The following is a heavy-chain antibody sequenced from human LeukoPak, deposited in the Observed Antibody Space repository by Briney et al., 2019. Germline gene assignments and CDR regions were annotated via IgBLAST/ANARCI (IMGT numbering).Heavy chain of an antibody. Sequence: GGXXXSSXXXWGWIRQPPGKGXXWIGSIYYSGSTYYNPSLKSRGTISVDTSKNQFSLKLNSVTAADTAVYYCARYSSSHFDYWGQGTLVTVSS. J-gene: IGHJ4*02. D-gene: IGHD6-6*01. CDR1: GGXXXSSXXX. CDR3: ARYSSSHFDY. CDR2: IYYSGST. V-gene: IGHV4-39*01.